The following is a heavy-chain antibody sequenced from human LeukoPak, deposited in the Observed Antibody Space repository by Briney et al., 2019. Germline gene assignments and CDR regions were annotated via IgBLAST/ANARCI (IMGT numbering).Heavy chain of an antibody. J-gene: IGHJ3*02. CDR3: ARLISGSYYSAFDI. V-gene: IGHV5-51*01. D-gene: IGHD1-26*01. CDR2: IFPGDSDT. Sequence: GESLKISCKGSGYNFINYWIGWVRQMPGTGLEWMGDIFPGDSDTRYSPSFQGQVTISADKSISTAYLQWSSLKASDTAMYYCARLISGSYYSAFDIWGQGTMVTVSS. CDR1: GYNFINYW.